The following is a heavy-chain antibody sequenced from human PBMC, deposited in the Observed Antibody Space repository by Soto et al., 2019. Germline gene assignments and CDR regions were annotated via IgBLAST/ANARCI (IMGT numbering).Heavy chain of an antibody. CDR3: ACSFSSGIVATKRYSNLDY. J-gene: IGHJ4*02. CDR1: GGTLSSYT. CDR2: IIPILGIA. D-gene: IGHD5-12*01. Sequence: PAKVSCKASGGTLSSYTISWVRQEKGKGLEWMGRIIPILGIANYAQKLQGRVTITEDKSTSTAYMELSSLRSEDTAVYYCACSFSSGIVATKRYSNLDYWGQRTLVTVSS. V-gene: IGHV1-69*02.